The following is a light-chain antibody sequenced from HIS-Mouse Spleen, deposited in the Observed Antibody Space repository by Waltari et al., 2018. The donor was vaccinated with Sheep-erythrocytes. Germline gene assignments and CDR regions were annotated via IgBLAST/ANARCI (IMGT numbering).Light chain of an antibody. V-gene: IGLV2-8*01. J-gene: IGLJ3*02. CDR1: SRDVGGYNY. CDR2: EVS. Sequence: QSALTQPPSASGSPGQSVTIPCTGTSRDVGGYNYVSWYQQHPGKAPKLMIYEVSKRPSGVPYRFSGSKSGNTASLTVSGLQAEDEADYYCSSYAGSNNWVFGGGTKLTVL. CDR3: SSYAGSNNWV.